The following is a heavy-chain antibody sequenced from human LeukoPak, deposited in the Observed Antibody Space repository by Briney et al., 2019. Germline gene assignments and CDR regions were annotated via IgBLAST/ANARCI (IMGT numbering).Heavy chain of an antibody. CDR2: ISSSSSYI. D-gene: IGHD3-10*01. CDR3: ARVARGVLDY. V-gene: IGHV3-21*01. J-gene: IGHJ4*02. Sequence: GGSLRLSCAASGFTFGSYSMTWVRQAPGKGLEWVSSISSSSSYIYYADSVKGRFTISRDNAKNSLYLQMNSLRAEDTAVYYCARVARGVLDYWGQGTLVTVSS. CDR1: GFTFGSYS.